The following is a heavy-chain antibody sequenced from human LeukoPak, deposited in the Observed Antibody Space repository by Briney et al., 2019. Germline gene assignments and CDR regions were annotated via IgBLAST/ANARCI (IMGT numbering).Heavy chain of an antibody. CDR2: IIPILGIA. V-gene: IGHV1-69*04. J-gene: IGHJ3*02. D-gene: IGHD6-19*01. CDR3: ARAGEQWLAKGAFDI. Sequence: SVKVSCKASGYTFTGYYMHWVRQAPGQGLEWKGRIIPILGIANYAQKFQGRATITADKSTSTAYMELSSLRSEDTAVYYCARAGEQWLAKGAFDIWGQGTMVTVSS. CDR1: GYTFTGYY.